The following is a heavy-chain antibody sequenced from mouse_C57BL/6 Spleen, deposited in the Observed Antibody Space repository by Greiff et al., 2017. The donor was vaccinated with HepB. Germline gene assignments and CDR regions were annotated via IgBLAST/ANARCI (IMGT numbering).Heavy chain of an antibody. D-gene: IGHD2-3*01. V-gene: IGHV1-64*01. J-gene: IGHJ4*01. CDR3: VRGWLPYYYAMDY. CDR2: IHPNSGST. CDR1: GYTFTSYW. Sequence: QVQLQQSGAELVKPGASVKLSCKASGYTFTSYWMHWVKQRPGQGLEWIGMIHPNSGSTNYNEKFKSKATLTVDKSSSTAYMQLSSLTSEDSAVYYCVRGWLPYYYAMDYWGQGTSVTVSS.